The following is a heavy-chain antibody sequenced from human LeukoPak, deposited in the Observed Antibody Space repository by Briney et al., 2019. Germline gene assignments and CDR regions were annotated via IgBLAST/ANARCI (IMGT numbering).Heavy chain of an antibody. J-gene: IGHJ4*02. D-gene: IGHD5-18*01. Sequence: SETLSLTCAVYGGSFSGYYWSWIRQPPGKGLEWIGEINHSGSTNYNPSLKSRVTISVDTSKNQFSLKLSSVTPEDTAVYYCAREETAMVSPLDYWGQGTLVTVSS. CDR2: INHSGST. CDR3: AREETAMVSPLDY. CDR1: GGSFSGYY. V-gene: IGHV4-34*01.